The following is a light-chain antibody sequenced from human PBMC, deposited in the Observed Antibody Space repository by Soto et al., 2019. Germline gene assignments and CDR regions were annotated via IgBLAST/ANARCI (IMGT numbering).Light chain of an antibody. CDR2: EVS. Sequence: QSVLTQPPSASGSPGQSVTISCTGTSSDVGGYHFVSWYQQHPGKAPKLMIYEVSKRPSGVPDRFSGSKSANTASLTVSGLQAEDEADYYCSSYAGSSNLVFGGGTKLTVL. CDR1: SSDVGGYHF. CDR3: SSYAGSSNLV. V-gene: IGLV2-8*01. J-gene: IGLJ2*01.